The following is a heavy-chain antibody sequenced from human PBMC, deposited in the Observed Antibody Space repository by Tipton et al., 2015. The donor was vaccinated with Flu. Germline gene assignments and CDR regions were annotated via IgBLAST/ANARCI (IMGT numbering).Heavy chain of an antibody. CDR1: GDSISSNYF. V-gene: IGHV4-38-2*01. CDR2: IHHTGTT. D-gene: IGHD4-11*01. J-gene: IGHJ5*01. CDR3: ARRDYSNYVSVPKNWFDS. Sequence: TLSLTCAVSGDSISSNYFWVWIRQPPGRGLEWIGNIHHTGTTYYNPSLRSRVSIIRDRSKNHFSLKLSFVTAADTAVYYCARRDYSNYVSVPKNWFDSWGQGILVTVSS.